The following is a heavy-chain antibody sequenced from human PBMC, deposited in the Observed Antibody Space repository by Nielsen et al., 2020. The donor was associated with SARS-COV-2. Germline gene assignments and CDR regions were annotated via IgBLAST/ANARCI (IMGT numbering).Heavy chain of an antibody. V-gene: IGHV2-26*01. Sequence: SGPTLVKPTETLTLTCSVSGLSVSNGRMGVTWIRQPPGKALEWLAHSFPNDDNSYRTSLKSRLTISKDASKNQVVLTMTNMDPVDTATYYCAHRRQLWFGEFDYWGQGTLVTVSS. CDR2: SFPNDDN. D-gene: IGHD5-18*01. J-gene: IGHJ4*02. CDR3: AHRRQLWFGEFDY. CDR1: GLSVSNGRMG.